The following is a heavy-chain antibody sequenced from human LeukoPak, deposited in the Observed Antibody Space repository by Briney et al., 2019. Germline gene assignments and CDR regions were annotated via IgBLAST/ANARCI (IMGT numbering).Heavy chain of an antibody. V-gene: IGHV3-43*01. J-gene: IGHJ4*02. D-gene: IGHD6-19*01. CDR2: ISWDGGST. CDR3: AKGGIAVAGPLDY. CDR1: GFTFDDYT. Sequence: PGGSLRLSCAASGFTFDDYTMHWVRQAPGKGLEWVSLISWDGGSTYYADSVKGRFAISRDNSKNSLYLQMNSLRTEDTALYYCAKGGIAVAGPLDYWGQGTLVTVSS.